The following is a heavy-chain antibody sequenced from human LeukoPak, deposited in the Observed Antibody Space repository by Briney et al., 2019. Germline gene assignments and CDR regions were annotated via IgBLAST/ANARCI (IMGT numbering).Heavy chain of an antibody. CDR3: ARVPPHLITFGPRGAFDI. V-gene: IGHV3-7*04. Sequence: GGSLRLSCAASGFTFSSYWMSWVRQAPGKGREGVANIKQDGSEKYYVDSVKGRFTISRDNPKNSMYLQMNSLRAEDTGVYYCARVPPHLITFGPRGAFDIWGQGTMVTVSS. CDR1: GFTFSSYW. J-gene: IGHJ3*02. D-gene: IGHD3-16*01. CDR2: IKQDGSEK.